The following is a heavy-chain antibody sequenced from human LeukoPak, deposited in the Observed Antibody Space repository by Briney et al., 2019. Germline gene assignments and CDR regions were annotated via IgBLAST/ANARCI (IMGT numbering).Heavy chain of an antibody. V-gene: IGHV3-9*03. J-gene: IGHJ4*02. CDR2: ISWNSGSI. CDR3: AKDRNWGGSGGVDH. D-gene: IGHD7-27*01. Sequence: PGRSLRLSCAASGFTFDDYAMHWVRQAPGKGLEWVSGISWNSGSIGYADSVKGRFTISRDNAKNSLYLQMNSLRAEDMALYYCAKDRNWGGSGGVDHWGQGTLVTVSS. CDR1: GFTFDDYA.